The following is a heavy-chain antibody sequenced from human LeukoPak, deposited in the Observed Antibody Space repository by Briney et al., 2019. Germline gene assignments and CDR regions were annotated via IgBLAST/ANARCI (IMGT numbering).Heavy chain of an antibody. Sequence: GGSLRLSCAASGFTFSSYAMSWVRQAPGKGLEWVSAISGSGGSTYYADSVKGRFTISRDNSKNTLYLQMNSLRAEDTAVYYCAKALDIRVAAPIDYWGQGTLVTVSS. V-gene: IGHV3-23*01. D-gene: IGHD2-15*01. CDR1: GFTFSSYA. CDR2: ISGSGGST. CDR3: AKALDIRVAAPIDY. J-gene: IGHJ4*02.